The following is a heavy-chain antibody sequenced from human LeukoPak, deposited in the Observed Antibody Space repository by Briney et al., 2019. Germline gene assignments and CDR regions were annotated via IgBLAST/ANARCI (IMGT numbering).Heavy chain of an antibody. CDR3: ARDSTTGSSSSWPLTQY. V-gene: IGHV3-30*01. CDR2: ISYDGSNK. D-gene: IGHD6-13*01. Sequence: PGGSLRLSRAASGFTFSSYPMHWLRPAPARGLARVAVISYDGSNKYYPDPVKGRFTLSRDNSKKTLYLQMNRLRAGDTAVYYCARDSTTGSSSSWPLTQYWGQGTLVTVSS. CDR1: GFTFSSYP. J-gene: IGHJ4*02.